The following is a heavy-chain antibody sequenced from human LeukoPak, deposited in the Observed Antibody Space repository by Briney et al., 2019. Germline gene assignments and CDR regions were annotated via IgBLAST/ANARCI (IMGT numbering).Heavy chain of an antibody. D-gene: IGHD4-17*01. J-gene: IGHJ4*02. CDR2: INHSGST. Sequence: PSETLSLTCAVYGGSFSGYYWSWIRQPPGKGLEWIGEINHSGSTNYNPSLKSRVTISVDTSKNQFSLKLSSVTAADTAVYYCARARHMTTVTTFDYWGQGTLVTVSS. V-gene: IGHV4-34*01. CDR1: GGSFSGYY. CDR3: ARARHMTTVTTFDY.